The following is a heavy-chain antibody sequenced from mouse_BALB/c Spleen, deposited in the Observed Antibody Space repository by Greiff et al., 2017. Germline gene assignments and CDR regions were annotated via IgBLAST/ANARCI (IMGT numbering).Heavy chain of an antibody. D-gene: IGHD2-2*01. CDR1: GFTFSSYA. V-gene: IGHV5-6-5*01. CDR2: IISGGST. CDR3: ARGEGYDGGFAY. J-gene: IGHJ3*01. Sequence: EVQRVESGGGLVKPGGSLKLSCAASGFTFSSYAMSWVRQTPEKRLEWVASIISGGSTYYPDSVKGRFTISRDNARNILYLQMSSLRSEDTAMYYCARGEGYDGGFAYWGQGTLVTVSA.